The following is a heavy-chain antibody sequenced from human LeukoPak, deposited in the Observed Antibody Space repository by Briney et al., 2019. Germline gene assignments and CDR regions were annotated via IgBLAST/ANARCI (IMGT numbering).Heavy chain of an antibody. CDR1: GFTVSSNY. J-gene: IGHJ6*03. Sequence: PGGSLRLSCAASGFTVSSNYMSWVRQAPGKGLEWVSVIYSGGSTYHADSVKGRFTISRDNSKNTLYLQMNSLRAEDTAVYYCARVKGTYSSIYSYYYYMDVWGKGTTVTVSS. CDR3: ARVKGTYSSIYSYYYYMDV. D-gene: IGHD6-13*01. V-gene: IGHV3-53*01. CDR2: IYSGGST.